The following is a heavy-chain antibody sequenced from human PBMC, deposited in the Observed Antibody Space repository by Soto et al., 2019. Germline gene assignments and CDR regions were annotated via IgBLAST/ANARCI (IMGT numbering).Heavy chain of an antibody. J-gene: IGHJ4*02. CDR2: FDPEDGET. CDR1: GYTLAELS. Sequence: ASVKVSCKVSGYTLAELSMHWLRQAAGKGLEWMGGFDPEDGETIYAQKFQGRVTMTEDTSTDTAYMELSSLRSEDTAVYYCATDLSPRYGDYYFDYWGQGTLVTVSS. V-gene: IGHV1-24*01. D-gene: IGHD4-17*01. CDR3: ATDLSPRYGDYYFDY.